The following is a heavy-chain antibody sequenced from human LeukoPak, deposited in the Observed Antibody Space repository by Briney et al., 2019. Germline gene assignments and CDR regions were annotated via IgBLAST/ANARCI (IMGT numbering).Heavy chain of an antibody. Sequence: ASVKVSCKASGGTFSTYAISWVRQAPGQGLEWMGRIIPILDIANYARKFLGRVTITADKSTSTAYMELSSLRSEDTAVYYCARDYDSSGYSPEVSVDYWGQGTLVTVSS. J-gene: IGHJ4*02. CDR1: GGTFSTYA. V-gene: IGHV1-69*04. D-gene: IGHD3-22*01. CDR2: IIPILDIA. CDR3: ARDYDSSGYSPEVSVDY.